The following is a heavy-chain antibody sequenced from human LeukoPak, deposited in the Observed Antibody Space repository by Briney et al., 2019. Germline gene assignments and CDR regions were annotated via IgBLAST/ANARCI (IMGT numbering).Heavy chain of an antibody. J-gene: IGHJ6*04. CDR3: ARDRGYCSGGSCMHGMDV. CDR2: INPNSGGT. V-gene: IGHV1-2*04. CDR1: GDTFTGYY. Sequence: ASMTASCKASGDTFTGYYMQWVRQARQQGVEWMGWINPNSGGTNYAQKFQGWVTMTRDTSISTAYMELSRLRSDDTAVYYCARDRGYCSGGSCMHGMDVWGKGTTVTVSS. D-gene: IGHD2-15*01.